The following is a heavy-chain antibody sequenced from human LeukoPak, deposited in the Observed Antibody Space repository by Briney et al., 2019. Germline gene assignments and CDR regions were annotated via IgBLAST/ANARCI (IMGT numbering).Heavy chain of an antibody. CDR3: ARETARGSNAFDI. Sequence: GRSLTLSCSASGFTFISYGMHWVRQAPGKGLEWVAVVWYDGTNKYYADSVKGRFTISRDNSKNTLYLQMNSLRAEDTAVYYCARETARGSNAFDIWGQGTMVTVPS. D-gene: IGHD2/OR15-2a*01. J-gene: IGHJ3*02. V-gene: IGHV3-33*01. CDR2: VWYDGTNK. CDR1: GFTFISYG.